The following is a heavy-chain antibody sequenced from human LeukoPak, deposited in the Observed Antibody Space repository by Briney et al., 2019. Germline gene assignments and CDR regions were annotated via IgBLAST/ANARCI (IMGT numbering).Heavy chain of an antibody. CDR1: GGSISSYY. V-gene: IGHV4-59*01. Sequence: SETLSLTCTVSGGSISSYYWSWIRQPPGKGLEWIGYIYYSRSTNYNPSLKSRVTISVDTSKNQFSLKLSSVTAADTAVYYCARALRGGAEDYWGQGTLVTVSS. CDR2: IYYSRST. D-gene: IGHD3-16*01. CDR3: ARALRGGAEDY. J-gene: IGHJ4*02.